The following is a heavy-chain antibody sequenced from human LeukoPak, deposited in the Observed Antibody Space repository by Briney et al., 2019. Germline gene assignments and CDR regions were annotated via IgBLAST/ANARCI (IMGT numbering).Heavy chain of an antibody. Sequence: GASVKVSCKASGYTFTSYYMHWVRQAPGQGLEWMGIINPSGGSTSYAQKFQGGVTMTRDMSTSTVYMELSSLRSEDTAVYYCARGHRENVQTGTTLGHWFDPWGQGTLVTVSS. CDR2: INPSGGST. CDR1: GYTFTSYY. D-gene: IGHD1-7*01. V-gene: IGHV1-46*01. J-gene: IGHJ5*02. CDR3: ARGHRENVQTGTTLGHWFDP.